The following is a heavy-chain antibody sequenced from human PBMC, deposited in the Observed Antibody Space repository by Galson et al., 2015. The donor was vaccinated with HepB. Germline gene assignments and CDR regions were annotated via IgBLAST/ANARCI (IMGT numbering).Heavy chain of an antibody. V-gene: IGHV3-48*01. CDR2: INSVSSHI. D-gene: IGHD2-15*01. CDR1: GFSLSSYT. J-gene: IGHJ4*02. Sequence: SLRLSCAASGFSLSSYTMNWVRQAPGKGLEWISYINSVSSHIYYADSVMGRFIISRDNAKDSLYLQMNSLRAEDTAVYYCARESATYARCGFEDHWGQGTLVTVSS. CDR3: ARESATYARCGFEDH.